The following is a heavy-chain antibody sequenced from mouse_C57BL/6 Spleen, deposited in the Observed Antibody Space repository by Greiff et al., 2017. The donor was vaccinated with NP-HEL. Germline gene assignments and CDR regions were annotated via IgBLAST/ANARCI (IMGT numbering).Heavy chain of an antibody. CDR2: IDPSDSYT. Sequence: QLPQSGAELVKPGASVKLSCKASGYTFTSYWMQWVKQRPGQGLEWIGEIDPSDSYTNYNQKFKSKGTLNVDISSSTAYMQLSSLTSGDSAVYYCASETAPATWVAYWGQGTLVTVSA. J-gene: IGHJ3*01. CDR1: GYTFTSYW. D-gene: IGHD3-2*01. V-gene: IGHV1-50*01. CDR3: ASETAPATWVAY.